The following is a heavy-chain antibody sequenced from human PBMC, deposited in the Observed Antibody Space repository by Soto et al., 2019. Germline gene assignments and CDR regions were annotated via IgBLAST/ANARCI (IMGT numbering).Heavy chain of an antibody. CDR1: GGSFSPYC. CDR3: ARVQVRRGNGSGYLNGFDI. D-gene: IGHD3-3*01. CDR2: INHSGTT. J-gene: IGHJ3*02. Sequence: SETLSLTRAVSGGSFSPYCWTWIRQSPGKGLEWIGEINHSGTTSYNPSLKSRVTISVDTSKNQFSLNLSSMTAADTAVYYCARVQVRRGNGSGYLNGFDIWGQGTMVT. V-gene: IGHV4-34*01.